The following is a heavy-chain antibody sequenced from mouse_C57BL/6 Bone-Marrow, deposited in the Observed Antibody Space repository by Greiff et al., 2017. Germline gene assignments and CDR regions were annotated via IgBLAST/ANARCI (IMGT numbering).Heavy chain of an antibody. D-gene: IGHD1-1*01. J-gene: IGHJ1*03. CDR3: LYYYGLWYFDV. Sequence: EVQLQQSGAELVRPGASVKLSCTASGFNIKDDYMPWVKQRPEQGLEWIGWIDPENGDTEYASKFQGKATITADTSSNTAYLQLSSLTSEDTAVYYCLYYYGLWYFDVWGTGTTVTVSS. CDR2: IDPENGDT. V-gene: IGHV14-4*01. CDR1: GFNIKDDY.